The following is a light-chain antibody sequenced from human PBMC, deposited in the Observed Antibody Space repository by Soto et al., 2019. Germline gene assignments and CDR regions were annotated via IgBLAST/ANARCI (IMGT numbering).Light chain of an antibody. Sequence: EIVLTQSPGTLSLSPWERATLSCRASQSVSSSYLAWYQQKPGQAPRLLIYGASSRATGIPDRFSGSGSGTDFTLTISRLEPEDFAVYYCQQYGSSPPITFGQGNDWRL. J-gene: IGKJ5*01. CDR3: QQYGSSPPIT. CDR1: QSVSSSY. CDR2: GAS. V-gene: IGKV3-20*01.